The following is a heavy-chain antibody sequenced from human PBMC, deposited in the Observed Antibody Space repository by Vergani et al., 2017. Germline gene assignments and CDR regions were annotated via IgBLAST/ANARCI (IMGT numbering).Heavy chain of an antibody. CDR1: GGSISSGGYY. CDR3: ARXGRSSGSRDWYFDL. CDR2: IYYSGST. V-gene: IGHV4-31*03. J-gene: IGHJ2*01. D-gene: IGHD3-10*01. Sequence: QVQLQESGPGLVKPSQTLALTCTVSGGSISSGGYYWSWIRQHPGKGLEWIGYIYYSGSTYYNPSLKSRVTISVDTSKNQFSLKLSSVTAADTAVYYCARXGRSSGSRDWYFDLCGRGTLVTVSS.